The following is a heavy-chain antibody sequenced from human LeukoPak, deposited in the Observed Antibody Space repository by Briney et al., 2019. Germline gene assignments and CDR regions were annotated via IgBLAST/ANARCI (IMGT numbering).Heavy chain of an antibody. V-gene: IGHV4-4*02. D-gene: IGHD5-24*01. Sequence: SGTLSLTCAVSGGSISSSNWWSWVRQPPGKGLEWIGEIYHSGSTNYNPSLKSRGTISVDKSKNQFSLKLSSVTAADTAVYYCAVQLMATRYFDLWGRGTLVTVSS. CDR3: AVQLMATRYFDL. CDR2: IYHSGST. J-gene: IGHJ2*01. CDR1: GGSISSSNW.